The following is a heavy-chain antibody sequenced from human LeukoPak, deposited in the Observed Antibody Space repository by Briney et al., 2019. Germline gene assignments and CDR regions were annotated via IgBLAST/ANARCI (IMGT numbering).Heavy chain of an antibody. V-gene: IGHV4-39*01. CDR2: IYYSGYT. Sequence: SETLSLTCTVSGGSISSSSYYWGWIRQLPGKGLEWIGSIYYSGYTYHNPSLESRVTMSVDTSKNQFSLKLTSVTAADTAVYYCATSGPGYYYGMDVWGQGTTVTVSS. J-gene: IGHJ6*02. CDR3: ATSGPGYYYGMDV. CDR1: GGSISSSSYY. D-gene: IGHD2-15*01.